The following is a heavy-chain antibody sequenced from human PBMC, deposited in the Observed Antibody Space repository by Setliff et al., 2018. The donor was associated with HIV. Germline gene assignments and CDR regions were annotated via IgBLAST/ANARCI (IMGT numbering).Heavy chain of an antibody. J-gene: IGHJ6*03. D-gene: IGHD3-3*01. V-gene: IGHV1-18*01. CDR1: GGSFNTYA. CDR2: ISASNGDT. Sequence: GASVKVSCKSSGGSFNTYAINWVRQAPGQGLEWMGWISASNGDTNYAQKFQDRVTISADKFTSIAYMELSSLRSDDTAVYYCARDTQILEWFNYYMDVWGKGTAVTVSS. CDR3: ARDTQILEWFNYYMDV.